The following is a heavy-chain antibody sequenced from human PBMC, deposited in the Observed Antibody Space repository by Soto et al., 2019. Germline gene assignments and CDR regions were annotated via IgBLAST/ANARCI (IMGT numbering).Heavy chain of an antibody. CDR1: GFTFSSYA. Sequence: PGGSLRLSCAASGFTFSSYAMSWVRQAPGEGLEWVSSISGSGTSTYYADSVKGRFTISRDNFRNTLYLQMNSLRAEDTAVYYCAREALGYCTNGVCPGYFDYWGQGTLVTVSS. J-gene: IGHJ4*02. V-gene: IGHV3-23*01. D-gene: IGHD2-8*01. CDR3: AREALGYCTNGVCPGYFDY. CDR2: ISGSGTST.